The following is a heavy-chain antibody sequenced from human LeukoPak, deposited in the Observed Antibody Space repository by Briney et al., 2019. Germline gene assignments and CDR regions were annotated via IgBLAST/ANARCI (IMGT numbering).Heavy chain of an antibody. V-gene: IGHV1-8*01. D-gene: IGHD1-7*01. Sequence: GASVKVSCKASGYTFTSYDINWVRQATGQGLEWMGWMNPNSGNTGYAQEFQGRVTMTRNTSISTAYMELSSLRSEDTAVYYCAILTGTFFGNWFDPWGQGTLVTVSS. CDR3: AILTGTFFGNWFDP. CDR2: MNPNSGNT. J-gene: IGHJ5*02. CDR1: GYTFTSYD.